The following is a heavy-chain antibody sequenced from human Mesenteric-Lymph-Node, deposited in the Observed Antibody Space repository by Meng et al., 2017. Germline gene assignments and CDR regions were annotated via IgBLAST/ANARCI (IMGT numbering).Heavy chain of an antibody. D-gene: IGHD4-17*01. Sequence: GESLKISCAASGFTFSSYWMSWVRQAPGKGLEWVANIKQDGSEKYYVDSVKGRFTISRDNAKNSLYLQMNSLRAEDTAVYYCARLHDYGDYVFLDYWGQGTLVTVSS. CDR1: GFTFSSYW. V-gene: IGHV3-7*01. CDR3: ARLHDYGDYVFLDY. J-gene: IGHJ4*02. CDR2: IKQDGSEK.